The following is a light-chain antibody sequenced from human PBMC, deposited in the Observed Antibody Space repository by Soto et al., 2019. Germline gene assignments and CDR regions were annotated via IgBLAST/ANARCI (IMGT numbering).Light chain of an antibody. Sequence: DIHMTQSPSSLSASVGDRVTVTCRASQSISTFLNWYQQKPGKAPNLLIYTTSTLHGGVPSRFSGSGSGTDFTLTISSLQPEDFATYYCQQSFTAPWTFGQGTRVDIK. CDR2: TTS. J-gene: IGKJ1*01. CDR1: QSISTF. CDR3: QQSFTAPWT. V-gene: IGKV1-39*01.